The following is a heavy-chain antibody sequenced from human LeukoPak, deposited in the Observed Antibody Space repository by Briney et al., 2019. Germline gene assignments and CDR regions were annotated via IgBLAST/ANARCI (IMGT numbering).Heavy chain of an antibody. Sequence: GGSLRLSCAASGFTFSSYWMHWVRQAPGNGLVWVSRINSDGSSTSYADSVKGRFTISRDNAKNTLYLQMNTLRAEDTAVYYCARAPHGVTGYWGQGTLVTVSS. CDR2: INSDGSST. D-gene: IGHD4-17*01. V-gene: IGHV3-74*01. J-gene: IGHJ4*02. CDR1: GFTFSSYW. CDR3: ARAPHGVTGY.